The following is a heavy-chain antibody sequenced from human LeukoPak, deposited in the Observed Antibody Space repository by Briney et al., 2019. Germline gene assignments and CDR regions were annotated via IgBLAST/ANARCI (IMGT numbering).Heavy chain of an antibody. CDR1: GGSISSSSYY. J-gene: IGHJ3*02. CDR3: ARHDSSGQGAFDI. Sequence: SETLSLTCTVSGGSISSSSYYWGWIRQPPGKGLEWIGSIYYSGSTYYNPSLKSRVTISVDTSKNQFSLKLSSVTAADTAVYYCARHDSSGQGAFDIWGQGTMVTVSS. V-gene: IGHV4-39*01. D-gene: IGHD3-22*01. CDR2: IYYSGST.